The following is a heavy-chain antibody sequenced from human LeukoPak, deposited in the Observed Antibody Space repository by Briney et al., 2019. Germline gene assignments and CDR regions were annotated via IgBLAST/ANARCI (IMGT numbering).Heavy chain of an antibody. Sequence: GASLKVSCRASGYTXTAHYIHWVRQAPGQGLEWMGWIDPNSGGTNYAQKFLGSVTMTGDTSINTAFMELSRLRSDDTAIYYCARGRGTTMVRGVITNYFDLWGRGSLVTVSS. CDR1: GYTXTAHY. CDR3: ARGRGTTMVRGVITNYFDL. V-gene: IGHV1-2*02. CDR2: IDPNSGGT. D-gene: IGHD3-10*01. J-gene: IGHJ2*01.